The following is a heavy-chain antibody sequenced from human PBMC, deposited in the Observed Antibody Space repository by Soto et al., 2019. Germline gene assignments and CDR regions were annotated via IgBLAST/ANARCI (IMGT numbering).Heavy chain of an antibody. CDR3: ARFLSSSSGLDV. J-gene: IGHJ6*02. Sequence: PSETLSLTCTVSGGSISGHYWSWIRQPPGKGLEWIAYIHYSGSTNYSPSLMSRVTISVDTSNNQFSLKLSSVTAADTAVYYCARFLSSSSGLDVWGQGTTVTVSS. V-gene: IGHV4-59*11. CDR1: GGSISGHY. D-gene: IGHD6-6*01. CDR2: IHYSGST.